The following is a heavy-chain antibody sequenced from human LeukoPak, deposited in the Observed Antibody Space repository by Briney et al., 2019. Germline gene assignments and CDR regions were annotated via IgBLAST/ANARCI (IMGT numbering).Heavy chain of an antibody. J-gene: IGHJ4*02. Sequence: ASVKVSCKASGYTFTGYYMHWVRQAPGQGLEWMGWINPNSGGTNYAQKFQGRVTMTRDTSISTAYMELSRLRSDDTAVYYRARDRHIAAAGTPDYWGQGTLVTVSS. D-gene: IGHD6-13*01. CDR2: INPNSGGT. CDR3: ARDRHIAAAGTPDY. V-gene: IGHV1-2*02. CDR1: GYTFTGYY.